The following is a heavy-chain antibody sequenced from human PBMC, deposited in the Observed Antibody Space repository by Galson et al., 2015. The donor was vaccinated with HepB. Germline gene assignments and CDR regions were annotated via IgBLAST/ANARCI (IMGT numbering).Heavy chain of an antibody. J-gene: IGHJ6*02. CDR1: GGSVSSGSYY. CDR2: IYYSGST. CDR3: ARAPSFGGVIVIYYYYYGMDV. Sequence: LSLTYTVSGGSVSSGSYYWSWIRQPPEKGLGWIGHIYYSGSTNYNPSLKSRVTISVDTSKNQFSLKVTSVTAADTAVYYCARAPSFGGVIVIYYYYYGMDVWGQGTTVTVSS. V-gene: IGHV4-61*01. D-gene: IGHD3-16*02.